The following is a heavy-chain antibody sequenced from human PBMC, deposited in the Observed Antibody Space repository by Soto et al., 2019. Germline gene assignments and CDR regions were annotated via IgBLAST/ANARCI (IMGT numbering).Heavy chain of an antibody. D-gene: IGHD2-15*01. CDR1: GFTFNTYA. V-gene: IGHV3-23*01. J-gene: IGHJ5*02. CDR3: ATILASSATGS. CDR2: ISGDGAVT. Sequence: GGSLRLSCAASGFTFNTYAMTWVRQAPGKGLEWVSSISGDGAVTFHADSVKGRFTISRDNSKSKLFLQMNSLSDEDTAIYYCATILASSATGSWGQGIPVTVSS.